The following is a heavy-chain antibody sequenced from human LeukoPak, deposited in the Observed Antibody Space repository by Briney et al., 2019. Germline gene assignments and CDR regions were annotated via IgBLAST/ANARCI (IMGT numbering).Heavy chain of an antibody. V-gene: IGHV1-69*01. J-gene: IGHJ3*02. CDR2: IIPIFGTA. CDR1: GGTFSSYA. Sequence: SVKVSCKASGGTFSSYAISWVRQAPGQGLEWMGGIIPIFGTANYAQKFQGRVTITADESTSTAYMELSSLRSEDTAVYYCARVPEYYDFSPDAFDIWGQGTMVTVSS. CDR3: ARVPEYYDFSPDAFDI. D-gene: IGHD3-3*01.